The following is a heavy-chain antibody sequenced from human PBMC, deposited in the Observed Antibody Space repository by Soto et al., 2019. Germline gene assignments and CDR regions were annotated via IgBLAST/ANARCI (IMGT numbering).Heavy chain of an antibody. CDR3: AKATDFWSGYPMDV. V-gene: IGHV3-23*01. D-gene: IGHD3-3*01. CDR2: ISGSGGST. J-gene: IGHJ6*03. CDR1: GFTFSSYA. Sequence: GGSLRLSCAASGFTFSSYAMSWVRQAPGKGLEWVSAISGSGGSTYYADSVKGRFTISRDNSKNTLYLQMNSLRAEDTAVYYCAKATDFWSGYPMDVWGKGTTVTVSS.